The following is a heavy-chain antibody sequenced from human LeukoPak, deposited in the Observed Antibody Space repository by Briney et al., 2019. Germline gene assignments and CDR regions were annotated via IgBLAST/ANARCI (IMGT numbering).Heavy chain of an antibody. V-gene: IGHV4-59*12. CDR2: IYYSGST. Sequence: KPSETLSLTCTVSGGSISSYYWSWIRQPPGKGLEWIGYIYYSGSTNYNPSLKSRVTMSVDTSKNQFSLKLSSVTAADTAVYYCARGRIVVLMVYARNTYYFDYWGQGTLVTVSS. CDR1: GGSISSYY. J-gene: IGHJ4*02. CDR3: ARGRIVVLMVYARNTYYFDY. D-gene: IGHD2-8*01.